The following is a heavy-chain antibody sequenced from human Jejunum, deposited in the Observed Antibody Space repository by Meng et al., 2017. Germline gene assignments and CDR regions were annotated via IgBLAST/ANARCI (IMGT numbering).Heavy chain of an antibody. J-gene: IGHJ1*01. D-gene: IGHD5-24*01. CDR1: GFTFGDYA. CDR2: ISWSTSGVTK. Sequence: GGSLRLSCTASGFTFGDYAMSWFRQAPGKGLEWVGSISWSTSGVTKECAASVKGRFTISTDDSKIIAYLEMDSLKTEDTGVYYCSRWLQFTAFRCWGQGTLVTVSS. V-gene: IGHV3-49*03. CDR3: SRWLQFTAFRC.